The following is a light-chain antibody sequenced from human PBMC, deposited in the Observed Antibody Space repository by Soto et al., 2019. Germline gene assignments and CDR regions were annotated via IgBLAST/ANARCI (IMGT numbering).Light chain of an antibody. J-gene: IGLJ3*02. CDR2: EVS. V-gene: IGLV2-14*01. Sequence: QSALTQPASVSGSPGQSITISCTGTSRDVGGYNSVSWYQQHTGKAPKLMIYEVSNRPSGVSNRFSGSKSGNTASLTISGLQAEDEADYYCSSYTSSSTWVFGGGTKLTVL. CDR1: SRDVGGYNS. CDR3: SSYTSSSTWV.